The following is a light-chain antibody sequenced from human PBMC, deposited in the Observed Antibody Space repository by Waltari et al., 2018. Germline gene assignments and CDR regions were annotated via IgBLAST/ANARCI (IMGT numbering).Light chain of an antibody. CDR1: QSVRKY. J-gene: IGKJ1*01. Sequence: EIVLTQSPGTLSLSPGERATLSCRASQSVRKYLAWYQQRPGQAPRLIIYDASTRATGIPDRFRGSGFVTDVSLTISRLEPEDFAVYYCQKYESLPATFGQGTKVEIK. CDR2: DAS. V-gene: IGKV3-20*01. CDR3: QKYESLPAT.